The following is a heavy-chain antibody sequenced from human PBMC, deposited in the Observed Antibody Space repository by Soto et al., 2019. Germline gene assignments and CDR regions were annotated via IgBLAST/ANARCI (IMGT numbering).Heavy chain of an antibody. D-gene: IGHD3-3*01. CDR2: IYYSGST. J-gene: IGHJ6*02. CDR1: GGSISSYY. Sequence: TLSLTCTVSGGSISSYYWSWIRQPPGKGLEWIGYIYYSGSTNYNPSLKSRVTISVDTSKNQFSLKLSSVTAADTAVYYCARAWSGYYSYYYGMDVWGQGTTVTVSS. CDR3: ARAWSGYYSYYYGMDV. V-gene: IGHV4-59*01.